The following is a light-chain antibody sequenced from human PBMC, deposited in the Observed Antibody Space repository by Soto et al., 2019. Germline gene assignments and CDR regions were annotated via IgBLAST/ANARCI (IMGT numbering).Light chain of an antibody. CDR2: DVN. CDR3: SSYTTSSHVV. Sequence: QSALTQSASVSGSPGQSITISCTGTSSDVGAYNYVSWYQQHPGKAPKLMIYDVNNRPSGVSNRFSGSKSGNTASLTISGLQAEDEADYYCSSYTTSSHVVFGGGTKLTV. CDR1: SSDVGAYNY. J-gene: IGLJ2*01. V-gene: IGLV2-14*01.